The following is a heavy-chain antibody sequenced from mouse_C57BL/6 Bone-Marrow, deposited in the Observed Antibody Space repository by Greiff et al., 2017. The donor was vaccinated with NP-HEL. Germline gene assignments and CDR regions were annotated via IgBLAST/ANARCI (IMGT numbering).Heavy chain of an antibody. Sequence: EVKLVESGGGLVQPGGSLKLSCAASGFTFSDYYMYWVRQTPEKRLEWVAYISNGGGSTYYPDTVKGRFTISRDNAKNTLYLQMSRLKSDDTAMYYCARQNDYDPWFAYWGQGTLVTVSA. CDR1: GFTFSDYY. CDR2: ISNGGGST. J-gene: IGHJ3*01. CDR3: ARQNDYDPWFAY. V-gene: IGHV5-12*01. D-gene: IGHD2-4*01.